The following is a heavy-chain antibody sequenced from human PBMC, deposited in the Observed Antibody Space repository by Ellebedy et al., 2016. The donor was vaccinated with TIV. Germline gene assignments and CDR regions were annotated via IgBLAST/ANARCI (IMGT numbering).Heavy chain of an antibody. Sequence: GGSLRLXCAASGFTFSSYAMSWVRQAPGKGLEWVSAISGSGGGTYYADSVKGRFTISRDNSKNTLYLQMNSLRGEDTAVYYCAKEGIGAAGGFDYWGQGTLVTVSS. CDR2: ISGSGGGT. CDR1: GFTFSSYA. V-gene: IGHV3-23*01. J-gene: IGHJ4*02. CDR3: AKEGIGAAGGFDY. D-gene: IGHD6-13*01.